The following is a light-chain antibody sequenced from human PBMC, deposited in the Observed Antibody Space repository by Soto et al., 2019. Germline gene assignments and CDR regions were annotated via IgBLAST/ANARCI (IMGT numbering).Light chain of an antibody. V-gene: IGKV3-20*01. J-gene: IGKJ1*01. Sequence: EIVLTQSPGSLSLSPGERATLSCRASQSVDSSFFAWYQKKPGQAPRLLIYGASKRATGIPGRFSGSWSGKDFTLTISRLEPDDFAVYYYQQYVSSVTFGQGTKVEIK. CDR1: QSVDSSF. CDR2: GAS. CDR3: QQYVSSVT.